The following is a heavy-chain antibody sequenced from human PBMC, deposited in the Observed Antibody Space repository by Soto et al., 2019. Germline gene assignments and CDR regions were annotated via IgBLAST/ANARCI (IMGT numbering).Heavy chain of an antibody. D-gene: IGHD3-10*01. CDR2: INHSGST. Sequence: SETLSLTCAVYGGSFSGYYWSWIRQPPGKGLEWIGEINHSGSTNYNPSLKSRVTISVDTSKNQFSLKLSSVTAADTAVYYCARGSPYYYGSGSSFAIWGQGTMVTVSS. CDR3: ARGSPYYYGSGSSFAI. CDR1: GGSFSGYY. J-gene: IGHJ3*02. V-gene: IGHV4-34*01.